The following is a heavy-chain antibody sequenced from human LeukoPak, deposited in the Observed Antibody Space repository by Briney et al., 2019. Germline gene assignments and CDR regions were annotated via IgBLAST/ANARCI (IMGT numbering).Heavy chain of an antibody. CDR3: ARAPEFYYMDV. CDR2: ISSSSTYI. Sequence: PGGSLRLSCAGSGFTFSSYGMNWVRQAPGRGLEWVSSISSSSTYIYYADSVKGRSTISRDNAKNSLYLQMNSLRAEDTAVYYCARAPEFYYMDVWGKGTTVTVSS. J-gene: IGHJ6*03. V-gene: IGHV3-21*01. CDR1: GFTFSSYG. D-gene: IGHD3-10*01.